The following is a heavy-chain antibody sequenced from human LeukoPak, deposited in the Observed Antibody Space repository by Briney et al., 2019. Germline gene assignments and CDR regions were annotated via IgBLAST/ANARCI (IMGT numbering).Heavy chain of an antibody. V-gene: IGHV4-59*08. D-gene: IGHD2-2*01. CDR1: GGSISSYY. CDR2: IYYSGST. CDR3: ARHDLTSAFDI. J-gene: IGHJ3*02. Sequence: SETLSLTCTVSGGSISSYYWSWIRQPPGKGLEWIGYIYYSGSTNYNPSFKSRVTISVDTSKNQFSLKLSSVTAADTAVYYCARHDLTSAFDIWGQGTMVTVSS.